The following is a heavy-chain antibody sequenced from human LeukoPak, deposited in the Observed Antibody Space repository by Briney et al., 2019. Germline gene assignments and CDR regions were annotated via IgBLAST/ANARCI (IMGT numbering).Heavy chain of an antibody. CDR3: ARKRITIFGVLYWFDP. D-gene: IGHD3-3*01. CDR1: GGSFSGYY. V-gene: IGHV4-34*01. J-gene: IGHJ5*02. CDR2: INHSGST. Sequence: PSETLSLXCAVYGGSFSGYYWSWIRQPPGKGLEWIGEINHSGSTNYNPSLKSRVTISVDTSKNQFSLKLSSVTAADTAVYYCARKRITIFGVLYWFDPWGQGTLVTVSS.